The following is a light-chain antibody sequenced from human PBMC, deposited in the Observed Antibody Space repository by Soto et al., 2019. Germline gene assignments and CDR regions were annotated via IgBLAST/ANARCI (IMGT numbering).Light chain of an antibody. CDR3: QQRSNWLT. Sequence: EILLTQSPATISLSPGERATPSCRASQSLSSYLAWYQQKPGHPPRILIYYASNRATGTPARFSGSGSGTDFTLTISRLEPEDFAVYYRQQRSNWLTFGEGTKVDI. CDR2: YAS. J-gene: IGKJ4*01. V-gene: IGKV3-11*01. CDR1: QSLSSY.